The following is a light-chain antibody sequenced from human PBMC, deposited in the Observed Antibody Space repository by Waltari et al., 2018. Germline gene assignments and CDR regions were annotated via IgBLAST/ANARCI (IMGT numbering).Light chain of an antibody. Sequence: IQLTQSPYSLSASAGDRVAITCRASQGIRSFLAWYQQKPGKSPKLLIYAASTLQSGIPSRFSGSGSGTDFSLTISSLQPEDFATYCCQQFNSYPLTFGGGTKVEIK. CDR1: QGIRSF. V-gene: IGKV1-9*01. J-gene: IGKJ4*01. CDR3: QQFNSYPLT. CDR2: AAS.